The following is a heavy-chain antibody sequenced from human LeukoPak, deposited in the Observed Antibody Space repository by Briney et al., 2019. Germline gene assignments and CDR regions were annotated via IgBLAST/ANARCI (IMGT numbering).Heavy chain of an antibody. Sequence: HPSETLSLTCTVSGGSISSYYWSWIRQPAGKGLEWIGRIYTSGSTNYNPSLKSRVTISVDTSKNQFSLKLSSVTAADTAVYYCARGISSSWYSDYWGQGTLVTVSS. V-gene: IGHV4-4*07. CDR1: GGSISSYY. J-gene: IGHJ4*02. CDR2: IYTSGST. CDR3: ARGISSSWYSDY. D-gene: IGHD6-13*01.